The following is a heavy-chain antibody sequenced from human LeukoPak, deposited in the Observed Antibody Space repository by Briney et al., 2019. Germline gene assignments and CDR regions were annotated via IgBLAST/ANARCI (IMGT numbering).Heavy chain of an antibody. Sequence: GGSLRLSCAASGFTFSSYSMNSVRQAPGKGLEWVSSISSSSSYIYYADSVKGRFTISRDNAKNSLYLQMNSLRAEDTAVFYCARVGVRYSSSATFDYWGQGTLVTVSS. CDR2: ISSSSSYI. J-gene: IGHJ4*02. D-gene: IGHD6-6*01. V-gene: IGHV3-21*01. CDR1: GFTFSSYS. CDR3: ARVGVRYSSSATFDY.